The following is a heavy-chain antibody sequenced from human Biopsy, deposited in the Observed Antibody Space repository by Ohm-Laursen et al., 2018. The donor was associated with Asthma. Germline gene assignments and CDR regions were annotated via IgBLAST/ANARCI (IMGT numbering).Heavy chain of an antibody. V-gene: IGHV3-30*01. J-gene: IGHJ3*02. D-gene: IGHD1-1*01. CDR1: GFSFSNFA. Sequence: SLRLSCTAFGFSFSNFAIHWVRQAPGKALEWVGVISKDASTQDYADSVKGRFTMARDNSKNTLDLQMNSLSEEDTAVYYCVRDGTDDAFDIWGQGTVVSVSS. CDR2: ISKDASTQ. CDR3: VRDGTDDAFDI.